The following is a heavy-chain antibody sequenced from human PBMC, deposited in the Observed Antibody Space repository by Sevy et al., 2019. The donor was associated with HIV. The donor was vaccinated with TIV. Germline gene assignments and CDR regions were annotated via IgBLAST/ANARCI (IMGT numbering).Heavy chain of an antibody. CDR3: AKSYFGSGTSYGMDL. CDR2: IRQDGSEK. D-gene: IGHD3-10*01. CDR1: GFTFRNFW. J-gene: IGHJ6*02. Sequence: GGSLRLSCAVSGFTFRNFWMSWVRQAPGKGLEWVANIRQDGSEKYYVDSVRGRFTISRDNAKNSLFLQLNSLRADDTAIYYCAKSYFGSGTSYGMDLWGRGTPVTVSS. V-gene: IGHV3-7*01.